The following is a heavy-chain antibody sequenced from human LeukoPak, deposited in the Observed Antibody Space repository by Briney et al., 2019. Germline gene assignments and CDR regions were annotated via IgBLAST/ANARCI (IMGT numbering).Heavy chain of an antibody. D-gene: IGHD1-26*01. CDR2: IYYSGST. CDR3: ARLRRWELLPSYYYYMDV. CDR1: GGSISSSSYY. J-gene: IGHJ6*03. Sequence: SETLSLTCTVSGGSISSSSYYWGWIRQPPGKGLEWIGSIYYSGSTYYNPSLKSRVTISVDTSKNQFSLKLSSVTAADTAVYYCARLRRWELLPSYYYYMDVWGKGTTVTVSS. V-gene: IGHV4-39*07.